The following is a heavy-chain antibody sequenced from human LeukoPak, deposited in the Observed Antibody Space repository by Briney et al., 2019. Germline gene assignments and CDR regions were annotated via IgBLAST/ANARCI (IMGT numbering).Heavy chain of an antibody. D-gene: IGHD1-1*01. Sequence: PSQTLSLTCTVSGGSISSGSYYWSWIRQPAGKGLEWIGRIYTSGSTNYNPSLKSRVTISVDTSKNQFSLKLSSVTAADTAVYYCARDMGTTGTVAFDIWGQGTMVTVSS. CDR2: IYTSGST. CDR1: GGSISSGSYY. J-gene: IGHJ3*02. CDR3: ARDMGTTGTVAFDI. V-gene: IGHV4-61*02.